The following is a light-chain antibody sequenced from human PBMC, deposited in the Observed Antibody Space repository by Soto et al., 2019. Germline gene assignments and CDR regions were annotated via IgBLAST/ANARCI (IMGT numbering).Light chain of an antibody. CDR2: GTS. J-gene: IGKJ1*01. V-gene: IGKV3-20*01. CDR1: QNINSPY. Sequence: EIVLTQSPGTLSLSPGDRATLSCRVNQNINSPYLAWYQHKPGQAPRLLVFGTSSRATGIPDRFSGSRSGTDFTLTIQRLEPEDFALYYCQHYGSSSRRTFGQGTKVEMK. CDR3: QHYGSSSRRT.